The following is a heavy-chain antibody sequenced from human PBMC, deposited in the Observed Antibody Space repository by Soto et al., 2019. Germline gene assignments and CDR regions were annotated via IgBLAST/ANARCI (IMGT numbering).Heavy chain of an antibody. J-gene: IGHJ4*02. CDR2: IYYSGST. CDR1: GGSISSSSYY. Sequence: SETLSLTCTVSGGSISSSSYYWGWIRQPPGKGLEWIGSIYYSGSTYYNPSLKSRVTISVDTSKNQFSLKLSSVTAADTAVYYCARGSRSIAAAGYYFDYWGEGILVTVSS. CDR3: ARGSRSIAAAGYYFDY. D-gene: IGHD6-13*01. V-gene: IGHV4-39*01.